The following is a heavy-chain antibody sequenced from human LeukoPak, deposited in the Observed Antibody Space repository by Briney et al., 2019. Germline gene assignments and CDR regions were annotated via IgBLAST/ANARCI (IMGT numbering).Heavy chain of an antibody. Sequence: SETLSLTCRVSGGFISTYYWSWIRQPPGKGLEWIGYIYYSGSTNYNPSLKSRVTISVDTSKNQFFLKLSSVTAADTAVYYCAKGGCNSASCYMAPFDYWGQGTLVTVSS. CDR1: GGFISTYY. D-gene: IGHD2-2*02. V-gene: IGHV4-59*01. CDR2: IYYSGST. J-gene: IGHJ4*02. CDR3: AKGGCNSASCYMAPFDY.